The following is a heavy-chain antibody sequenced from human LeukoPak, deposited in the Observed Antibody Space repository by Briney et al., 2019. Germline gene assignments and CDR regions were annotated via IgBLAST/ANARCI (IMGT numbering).Heavy chain of an antibody. CDR2: TNHSGST. J-gene: IGHJ6*02. Sequence: SETLSPTCAVYGGSFSGYYWSWIRQPPGKGLEWIGETNHSGSTNYNPSLKSRVTISVDTSKNQFSLKLSFVTAADTAVYYCARVPYYYYYYGMDVWGQGTTVTVSS. V-gene: IGHV4-34*01. CDR1: GGSFSGYY. CDR3: ARVPYYYYYYGMDV.